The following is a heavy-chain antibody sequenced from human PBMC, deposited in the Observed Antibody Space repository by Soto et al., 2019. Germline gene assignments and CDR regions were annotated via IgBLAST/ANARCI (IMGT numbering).Heavy chain of an antibody. CDR1: GFTLTNNG. CDR2: ISSDGSSK. V-gene: IGHV3-30*18. CDR3: GKDRGLEESGRWYHYYYGMDV. Sequence: GGSLRLSCVASGFTLTNNGMHWVRQAPGQGLEWVAVISSDGSSKYYGDSVRGRFTISRDNSKNTLFLEMKSVRSADAAVYYCGKDRGLEESGRWYHYYYGMDVWGHGTTVPVS. D-gene: IGHD1-26*01. J-gene: IGHJ6*02.